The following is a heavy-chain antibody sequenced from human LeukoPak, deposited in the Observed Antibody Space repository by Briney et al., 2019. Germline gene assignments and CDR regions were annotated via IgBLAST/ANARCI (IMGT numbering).Heavy chain of an antibody. CDR3: ARESSGIAATDKIDY. CDR2: IRYDGSNK. J-gene: IGHJ4*02. Sequence: GGSLRLSCAASGFTFSSYGMHWVRQAPGKGLEWVAFIRYDGSNKYYADSVKGRFTISRDDAKESMYLQMSSLRVDDTAIYYCARESSGIAATDKIDYWGQGALVTVSS. CDR1: GFTFSSYG. D-gene: IGHD6-13*01. V-gene: IGHV3-30*02.